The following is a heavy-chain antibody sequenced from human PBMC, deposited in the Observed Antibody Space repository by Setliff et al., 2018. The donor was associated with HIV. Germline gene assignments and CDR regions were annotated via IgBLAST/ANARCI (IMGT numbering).Heavy chain of an antibody. V-gene: IGHV4-61*02. J-gene: IGHJ4*02. CDR1: GGSISSENHY. CDR3: ARLIHTGLLYFDF. Sequence: SETLSLTCTVSGGSISSENHYLTWIRQPAGKGLEWIGRIYTSGATKYSPSLKSRVTISIDTSRDQFSLNLRSVTAADTAVYFCARLIHTGLLYFDFWGLGTLVTVSS. D-gene: IGHD2-8*02. CDR2: IYTSGAT.